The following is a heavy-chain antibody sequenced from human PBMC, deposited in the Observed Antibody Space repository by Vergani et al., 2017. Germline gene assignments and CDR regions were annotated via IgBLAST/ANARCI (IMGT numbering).Heavy chain of an antibody. CDR2: ISGYDGKT. CDR1: GYTFTSYG. J-gene: IGHJ6*03. CDR3: ARWESIAAPSYLCCFYMDV. V-gene: IGHV1-18*01. Sequence: QVQLVQSGAEVKKPGASVKVSCKASGYTFTSYGINWVRQAPGQGLEWLGWISGYDGKTKYVEKLQGRITVTIDTSTNSAYMELRGLRSDDTAVYYCARWESIAAPSYLCCFYMDVWGKGTSVTVSS. D-gene: IGHD6-6*01.